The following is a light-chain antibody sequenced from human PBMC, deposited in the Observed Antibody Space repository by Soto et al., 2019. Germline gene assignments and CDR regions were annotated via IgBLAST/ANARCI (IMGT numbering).Light chain of an antibody. Sequence: QSVLTQPPSVSGAPGQRVTISCTWSSSNIGAGYDVHWYQQLPGTAPKLLIYGNSNRPSGVPDRFSGSKSGTSASLAITGLRAGDEADYYCQSYDSSLSGWVFGGGTKLTVL. J-gene: IGLJ3*02. CDR3: QSYDSSLSGWV. CDR1: SSNIGAGYD. CDR2: GNS. V-gene: IGLV1-40*01.